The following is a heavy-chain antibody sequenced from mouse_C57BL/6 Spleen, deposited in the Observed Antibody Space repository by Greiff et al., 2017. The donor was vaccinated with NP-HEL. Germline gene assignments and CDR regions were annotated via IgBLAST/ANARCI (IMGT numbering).Heavy chain of an antibody. D-gene: IGHD1-1*01. CDR1: GYSFTGYY. CDR3: ARGDGSSFAY. Sequence: VQLKQSGPELVKPGASVKISCKASGYSFTGYYMNWVKQSPEKSLEWIGEINPSTGGTTYNQKFKAKATLTVDKSSSTAYMQLKSLTSEDSAVYYCARGDGSSFAYWGQGTLVTVSA. CDR2: INPSTGGT. J-gene: IGHJ3*01. V-gene: IGHV1-42*01.